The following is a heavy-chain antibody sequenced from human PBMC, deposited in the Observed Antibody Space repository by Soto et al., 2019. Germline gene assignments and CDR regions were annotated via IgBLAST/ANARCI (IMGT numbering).Heavy chain of an antibody. V-gene: IGHV4-31*03. J-gene: IGHJ4*02. CDR1: GGSISSGGYY. CDR3: ARGEGYYDSSGYYYGAPLANY. Sequence: SETLSLTCTVSGGSISSGGYYWSWIRQHPGKGLEWIGYIYYSGSTYYNPSLKSRVTISVDTSKNQFSLKLSSVTAADTAVYYCARGEGYYDSSGYYYGAPLANYWGQGTLVTVS. CDR2: IYYSGST. D-gene: IGHD3-22*01.